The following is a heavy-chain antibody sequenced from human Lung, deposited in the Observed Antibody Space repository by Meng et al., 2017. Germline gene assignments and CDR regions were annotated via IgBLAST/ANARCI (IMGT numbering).Heavy chain of an antibody. CDR1: RGSFRDYY. CDR3: ARGPTTMAHDFDY. J-gene: IGHJ4*02. Sequence: QVELHPWGAGLLKPSRTLSLTCVVSRGSFRDYYWGWVRQRPGEGVGWSGEINHSGSTNYNPSLESRATISVDTSQKTLSLKLRSVTAADSAVYYCARGPTTMAHDFDYWGQGTLVTVSS. V-gene: IGHV4-34*01. CDR2: INHSGST. D-gene: IGHD4-11*01.